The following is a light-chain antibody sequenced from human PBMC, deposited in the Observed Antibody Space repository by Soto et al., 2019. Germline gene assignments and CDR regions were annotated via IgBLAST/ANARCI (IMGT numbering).Light chain of an antibody. V-gene: IGKV1-9*01. CDR3: QQLNSYVFA. CDR2: AAS. Sequence: DLPVTQSPSFLSASVGDRVTITCRASQDVSRYLAWYQQKPGKAPNLLIYAASTLRSGVPSRFSGSGSETEFTLTISSLQPEDFATYYCQQLNSYVFAFGPGTKVDIK. CDR1: QDVSRY. J-gene: IGKJ3*01.